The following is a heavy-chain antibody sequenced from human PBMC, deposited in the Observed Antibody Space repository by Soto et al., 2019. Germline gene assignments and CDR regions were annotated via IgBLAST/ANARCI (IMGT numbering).Heavy chain of an antibody. V-gene: IGHV3-74*01. CDR2: INSDGSST. J-gene: IGHJ4*02. D-gene: IGHD2-15*01. CDR3: ARTSLVVPAAPREDY. Sequence: EVQLVESGGGLVQPGGSLRLSCEASGFTFSSYWMHWVRQAPGKGRVWVSRINSDGSSTSYADSVKGRFTISRDNAKNTVYLQMNSLRAEDTAVYYCARTSLVVPAAPREDYWGQGTLVTVSS. CDR1: GFTFSSYW.